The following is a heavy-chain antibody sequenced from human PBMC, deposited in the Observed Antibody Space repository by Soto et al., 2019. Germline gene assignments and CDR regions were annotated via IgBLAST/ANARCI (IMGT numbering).Heavy chain of an antibody. V-gene: IGHV3-15*01. Sequence: EVQLVESGGGLVKAGGSLRLSCAASGLDFSIAWMSWVRQVPGKGLEWVGRIRNKAEGGTTDNAGPVKGRFTISRDDSKTTLDLQMNSLKIEDTAVYYCTSMNDRDAFDIWGQGTMVTVSS. D-gene: IGHD1-1*01. CDR1: GLDFSIAW. J-gene: IGHJ3*02. CDR2: IRNKAEGGTT. CDR3: TSMNDRDAFDI.